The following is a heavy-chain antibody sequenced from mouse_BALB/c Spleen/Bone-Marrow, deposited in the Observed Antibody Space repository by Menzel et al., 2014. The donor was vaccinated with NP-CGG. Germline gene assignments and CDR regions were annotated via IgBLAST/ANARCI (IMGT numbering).Heavy chain of an antibody. CDR2: IDPYNGGT. CDR1: GYAFTSYN. Sequence: LVESGPELVKPGASVKVSCKASGYAFTSYNMYWEKQSHGKILEWIGHIDPYNGGTSYNQKFKGKATLTVDKSSSTAYMHLNSLTSEDSAVYYCAREDYGSGFAYWGQGTLVTVSA. CDR3: AREDYGSGFAY. J-gene: IGHJ3*01. V-gene: IGHV1S135*01. D-gene: IGHD1-1*01.